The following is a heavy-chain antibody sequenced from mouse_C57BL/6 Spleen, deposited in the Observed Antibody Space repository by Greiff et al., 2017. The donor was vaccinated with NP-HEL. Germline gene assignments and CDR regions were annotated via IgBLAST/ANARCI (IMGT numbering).Heavy chain of an antibody. CDR1: GYTFTSYW. V-gene: IGHV1-64*01. Sequence: QVQLQQPGAELVKPGASVKLSCKASGYTFTSYWMHWVKQRPGQGLEWIGMIHPNSGSTNYNEKFKSKATLTVDKSSSPAYMQLSSLTSEDSEVYYCAKGPYDCYVSWFAYWGQGTLVTVSA. CDR2: IHPNSGST. CDR3: AKGPYDCYVSWFAY. J-gene: IGHJ3*01. D-gene: IGHD2-4*01.